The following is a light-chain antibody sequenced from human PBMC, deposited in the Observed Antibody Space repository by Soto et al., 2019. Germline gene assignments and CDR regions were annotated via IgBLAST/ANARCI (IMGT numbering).Light chain of an antibody. J-gene: IGKJ1*01. V-gene: IGKV1-5*01. CDR3: LQDHDDSWT. CDR2: AVS. CDR1: QSVSGW. Sequence: DVQMTQSPSTLSASVGARVTVTCRASQSVSGWLAWYQQKPGKAPTLLIYAVSNLQSGVPSRFRGSRSGTEFTLTVSSLQPEDFATYYCLQDHDDSWTFGQGTKVDIK.